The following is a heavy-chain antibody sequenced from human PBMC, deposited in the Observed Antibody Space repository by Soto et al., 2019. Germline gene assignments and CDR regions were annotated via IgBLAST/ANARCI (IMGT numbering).Heavy chain of an antibody. CDR3: ARGAPVGVVFGVVIIPSFDY. CDR2: ISYDGSNK. J-gene: IGHJ4*02. Sequence: PXVVLRLSFAASGFSFSSYAVHWVRQAPGKGLEWVAVISYDGSNKYYADSVKGRFTISRDNSKNTLYLQMNSLRAEDTAVYYCARGAPVGVVFGVVIIPSFDYWGQGTLVTVSS. D-gene: IGHD3-3*01. V-gene: IGHV3-30-3*01. CDR1: GFSFSSYA.